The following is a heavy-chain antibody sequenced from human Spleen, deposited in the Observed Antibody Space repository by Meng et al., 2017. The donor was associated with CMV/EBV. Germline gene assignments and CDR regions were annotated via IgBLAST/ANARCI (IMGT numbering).Heavy chain of an antibody. V-gene: IGHV1-2*06. D-gene: IGHD7-27*01. Sequence: QVQLVQSGAEVKKPGASVKASCKSSGYTFTDYCIHWVRQAPGKGLEWMGRINPNTGDTNYAPKFQGRVTMTRDTSIRTAYMELRRLRSDDTAVYYCARSRTGVFGYFDLWGRGTLVTVSS. J-gene: IGHJ2*01. CDR1: GYTFTDYC. CDR2: INPNTGDT. CDR3: ARSRTGVFGYFDL.